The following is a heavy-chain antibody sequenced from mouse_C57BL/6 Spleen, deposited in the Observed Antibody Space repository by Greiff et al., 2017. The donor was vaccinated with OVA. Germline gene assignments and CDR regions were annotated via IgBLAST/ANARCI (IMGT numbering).Heavy chain of an antibody. Sequence: QVQLQQPGAELVRPGSSVKLSCKASGYTFTSYWMHWVKQRPIQGLEWIVNIDPSDSETHYNQKFKDKATLTVDKSSSTAYMQLSSLTSEDSAVYYSARAATTVVATGYFDYWGQGTTLTVSS. D-gene: IGHD1-1*01. CDR2: IDPSDSET. V-gene: IGHV1-52*01. J-gene: IGHJ2*01. CDR1: GYTFTSYW. CDR3: ARAATTVVATGYFDY.